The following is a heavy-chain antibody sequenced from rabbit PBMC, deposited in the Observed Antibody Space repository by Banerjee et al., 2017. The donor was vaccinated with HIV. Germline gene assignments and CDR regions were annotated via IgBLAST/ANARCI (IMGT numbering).Heavy chain of an antibody. CDR1: GFSFSSNYY. CDR2: ISNGDGNT. J-gene: IGHJ4*01. D-gene: IGHD4-2*01. V-gene: IGHV1S43*01. Sequence: QQQLEESGGGLVKPGGSLTLTCTASGFSFSSNYYMCWVRQAPGKGLELIACISNGDGNTYYASWVNGRFSISRSTSLNTVTLQMTSLTAADTATYFCARGYDGGIGDYFNLWGQGTLVTVS. CDR3: ARGYDGGIGDYFNL.